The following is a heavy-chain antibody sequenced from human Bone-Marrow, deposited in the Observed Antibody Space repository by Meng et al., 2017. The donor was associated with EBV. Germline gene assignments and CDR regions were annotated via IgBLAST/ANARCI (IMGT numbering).Heavy chain of an antibody. CDR3: ATATRMGPTWFDP. V-gene: IGHV3-21*01. CDR2: VSSSSSYI. D-gene: IGHD2-8*01. J-gene: IGHJ5*02. CDR1: GFIFSDCR. Sequence: QLVESGAGLVKPGGSLRLSCAASGFIFSDCRLCCVRQAPGRGLVWVASVSSSSSYIYYAASVKGRFTISIDNAKNSLFLQMDSLRPEDTAIYYCATATRMGPTWFDPWGQGTLVTVSS.